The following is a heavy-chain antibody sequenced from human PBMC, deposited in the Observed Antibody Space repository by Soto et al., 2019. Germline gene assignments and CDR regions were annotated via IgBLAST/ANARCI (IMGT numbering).Heavy chain of an antibody. J-gene: IGHJ4*02. Sequence: ASVKVSGKASGYSFTNYAIYWVRQAPGQRLEWMGRIDAGTGNTKYSQQFQGRVTIIRDTSASTAYMELSSLTSEDTAVYYCARGASSSWTSLDYWGQGTPVTVSS. V-gene: IGHV1-3*01. CDR2: IDAGTGNT. CDR3: ARGASSSWTSLDY. CDR1: GYSFTNYA. D-gene: IGHD6-13*01.